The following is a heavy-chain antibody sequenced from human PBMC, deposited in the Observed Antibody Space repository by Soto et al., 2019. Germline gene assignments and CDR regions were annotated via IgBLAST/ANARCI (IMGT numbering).Heavy chain of an antibody. D-gene: IGHD3-16*02. Sequence: GGSLRLSCAASGFTFSNAWINWVRQAPGKGLEWVGRIKSKTDGGTTDFAALVKGRFAISRDDSKNMVYLQMNSLKIDDTAVYYCAREMITFGGGIANGYYFDYWGQGTLVTVSS. V-gene: IGHV3-15*07. CDR2: IKSKTDGGTT. CDR3: AREMITFGGGIANGYYFDY. CDR1: GFTFSNAW. J-gene: IGHJ4*02.